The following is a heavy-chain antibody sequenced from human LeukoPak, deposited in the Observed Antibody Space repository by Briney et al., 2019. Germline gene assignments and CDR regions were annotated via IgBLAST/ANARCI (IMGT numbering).Heavy chain of an antibody. CDR3: ARLRPATSPFDY. Sequence: SETLSLTCTVSGGSISSYYWSWIRQPPGKGLEWIGYIYYSGSTNYNPSLKSRVTISVDTSKNRFSLKLSSVTAADTAVYYCARLRPATSPFDYWGQGTLVTVSS. CDR1: GGSISSYY. V-gene: IGHV4-59*01. J-gene: IGHJ4*02. CDR2: IYYSGST. D-gene: IGHD5-12*01.